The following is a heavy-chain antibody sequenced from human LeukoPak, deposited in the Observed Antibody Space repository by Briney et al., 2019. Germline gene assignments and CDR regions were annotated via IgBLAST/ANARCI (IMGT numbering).Heavy chain of an antibody. J-gene: IGHJ4*02. V-gene: IGHV4-30-2*01. CDR2: IYHSGKA. CDR1: GGSISNSGYS. Sequence: PSETLSLTCSVSGGSISNSGYSWSWLRQPPGTGLEWLGFIYHSGKAYYTPSLESRATISVDTSSNQFSLMLTSVTAADTAVYYCARSFGSASYIWYWGQGTLVTVSS. CDR3: ARSFGSASYIWY. D-gene: IGHD3-10*01.